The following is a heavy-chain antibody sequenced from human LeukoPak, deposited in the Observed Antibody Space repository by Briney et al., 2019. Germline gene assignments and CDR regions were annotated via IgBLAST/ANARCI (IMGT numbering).Heavy chain of an antibody. CDR2: IIPILGIA. V-gene: IGHV1-69*04. CDR1: GGTFSSYA. Sequence: GASVKVSCKASGGTFSSYAISWVRQAPGQGLEWMGRIIPILGIANYAQKFQGRVTITADKSTSTAYMELSSLRSEDTAVYYCARDGSPRSYYYDSSGSIDYWGQGTLVTVSS. D-gene: IGHD3-22*01. J-gene: IGHJ4*02. CDR3: ARDGSPRSYYYDSSGSIDY.